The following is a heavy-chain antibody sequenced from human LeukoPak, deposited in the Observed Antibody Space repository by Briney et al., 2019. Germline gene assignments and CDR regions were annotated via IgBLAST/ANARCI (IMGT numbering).Heavy chain of an antibody. D-gene: IGHD3-10*01. V-gene: IGHV3-13*01. J-gene: IGHJ3*02. CDR3: ARVGSGTNDAFDI. CDR1: GFTFSSYD. CDR2: IDPAGYT. Sequence: GRSLRLSCAASGFTFSSYDIHWVHQPTRKGLDGVSAIDPAGYTYYPGSVKGRFTLSRENAKHSVYLQMNSLRAGDTAVYYCARVGSGTNDAFDIWGQGTMVTVSS.